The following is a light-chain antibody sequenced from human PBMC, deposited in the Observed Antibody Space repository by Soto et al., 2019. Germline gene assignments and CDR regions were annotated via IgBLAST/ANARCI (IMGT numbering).Light chain of an antibody. CDR3: QQYNDWPPYT. CDR2: GAS. Sequence: EVVLTQSPATLSVSPGERATLSCRASQTVSRSLAWYQQKPGQAPRLLIYGASMRATGVPDRFSGSGSGTDFTLIISSLQSEDFAVYYCQQYNDWPPYTFGQGTKVEIK. V-gene: IGKV3-15*01. J-gene: IGKJ2*01. CDR1: QTVSRS.